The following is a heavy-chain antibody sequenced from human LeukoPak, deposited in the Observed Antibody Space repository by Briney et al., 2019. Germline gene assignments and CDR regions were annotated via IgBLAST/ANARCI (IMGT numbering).Heavy chain of an antibody. V-gene: IGHV3-7*01. CDR2: IKQDASEK. Sequence: GGSLRLSCAASGFTFSRYWMSWVRQTPEKGLEWVANIKQDASEKYYVDSVKGRFTISRDNSKNMVFLQMGSLRAEDMAVYYCARARRDCSGGTCFSYYFDNWGQGTLVTVSP. J-gene: IGHJ4*02. CDR1: GFTFSRYW. CDR3: ARARRDCSGGTCFSYYFDN. D-gene: IGHD2-15*01.